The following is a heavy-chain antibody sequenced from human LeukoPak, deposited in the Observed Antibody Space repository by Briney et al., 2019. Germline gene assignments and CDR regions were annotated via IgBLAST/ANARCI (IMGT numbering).Heavy chain of an antibody. D-gene: IGHD6-19*01. CDR1: GYSISSGYS. V-gene: IGHV4-38-2*02. J-gene: IGHJ4*02. Sequence: PSETLSLTCAVSGYSISSGYSWGWIRQPPGKGLEWIGSIYPSGSTYYNPSLKSRVTISIDTSNNHFSLKLSSVTAADTAVYYCARDFWTYSSGWSVDYWGQGILVTVSS. CDR2: IYPSGST. CDR3: ARDFWTYSSGWSVDY.